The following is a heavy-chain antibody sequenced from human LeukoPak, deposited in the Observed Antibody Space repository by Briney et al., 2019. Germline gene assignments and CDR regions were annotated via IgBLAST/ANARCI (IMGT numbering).Heavy chain of an antibody. V-gene: IGHV3-74*01. D-gene: IGHD4-17*01. J-gene: IGHJ4*02. CDR2: ISRDVSST. Sequence: PGGSLRLSCAASGFIFSSYWMHCVRQAPGRGLVWVSHISRDVSSTTYADSVKGRFTISRDNPKNTLYLQMNSLRAEDTAVYYCARGGYGDSNVDYWGQGTLVTVSS. CDR3: ARGGYGDSNVDY. CDR1: GFIFSSYW.